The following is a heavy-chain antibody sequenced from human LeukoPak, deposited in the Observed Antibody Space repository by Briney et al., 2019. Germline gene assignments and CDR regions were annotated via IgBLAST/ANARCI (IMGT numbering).Heavy chain of an antibody. CDR3: AKDNGDIVLMVYATPDY. V-gene: IGHV3-23*01. D-gene: IGHD2-8*01. CDR2: ISGSGGST. CDR1: GLSFGAHA. Sequence: GGSLRLSCAASGLSFGAHAMHWVRQAPGKGLEWVSAISGSGGSTYYADSVKGRFTISRDNSKNTLYLQMNSLRAEDTAVYYCAKDNGDIVLMVYATPDYWGQGTLVTVSS. J-gene: IGHJ4*02.